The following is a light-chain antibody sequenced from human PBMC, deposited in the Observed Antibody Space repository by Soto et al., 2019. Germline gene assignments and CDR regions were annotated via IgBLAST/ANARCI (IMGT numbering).Light chain of an antibody. CDR1: QSVSSN. Sequence: EIVMTQSPATLSVSPGERATLSCRASQSVSSNLAWYQRKPGQAPRLLIYGASTRATGIPARFSGSGSGTDFTLTISRLQSEDFAVYYCQQYNNWPFTFGPGTKVDIK. V-gene: IGKV3-15*01. CDR3: QQYNNWPFT. CDR2: GAS. J-gene: IGKJ3*01.